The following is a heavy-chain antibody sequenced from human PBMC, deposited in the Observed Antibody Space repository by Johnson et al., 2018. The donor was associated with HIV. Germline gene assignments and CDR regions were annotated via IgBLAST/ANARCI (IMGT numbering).Heavy chain of an antibody. CDR3: ARDRRYYDSSGYYHDAFDI. J-gene: IGHJ3*02. V-gene: IGHV3-66*01. CDR2: IYSGGRT. D-gene: IGHD3-22*01. Sequence: VQLVESGGGLVQPGGSLRLSCVASGFTFSDYYMSWIRQAPGKGLEWVSVIYSGGRTYYADSVKGRFTISRDNSKNTLYLQMNSLRAEDTAVYFCARDRRYYDSSGYYHDAFDIWGQGTMVTVSS. CDR1: GFTFSDYY.